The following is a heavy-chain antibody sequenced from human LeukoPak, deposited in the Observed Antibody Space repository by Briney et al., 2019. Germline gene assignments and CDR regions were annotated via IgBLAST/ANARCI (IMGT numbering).Heavy chain of an antibody. CDR3: AEAASVRGVSY. V-gene: IGHV3-74*01. D-gene: IGHD3-10*01. CDR1: GFTFSTYW. J-gene: IGHJ4*02. Sequence: GSLRLSCAASGFTFSTYWMHWVRQAPGKGPLWVSHINGDGSTTNYADSVKGRFTISRDNAKNTLYLQMNSLRAEDTAVYYCAEAASVRGVSYWGQGTLVTVSS. CDR2: INGDGSTT.